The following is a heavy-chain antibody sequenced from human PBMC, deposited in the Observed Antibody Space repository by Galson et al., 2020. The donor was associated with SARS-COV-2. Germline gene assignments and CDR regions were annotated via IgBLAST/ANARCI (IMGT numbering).Heavy chain of an antibody. CDR1: RGTFSNYA. V-gene: IGHV1-69*13. CDR2: IIPIFVTA. Sequence: SVTVSCQASRGTFSNYAISWVRQAPGQGIEWMGGIIPIFVTANYAQKFQGRVTITADESTSTAYIELSSLRSEDTAVYYCARDREVDTALGDWYFDLWGRGTLDTVAS. CDR3: ARDREVDTALGDWYFDL. D-gene: IGHD5-18*01. J-gene: IGHJ2*01.